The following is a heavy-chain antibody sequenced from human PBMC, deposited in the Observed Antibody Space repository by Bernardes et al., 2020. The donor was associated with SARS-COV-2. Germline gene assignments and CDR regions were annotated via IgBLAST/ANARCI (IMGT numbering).Heavy chain of an antibody. CDR2: ISAYNGNT. CDR3: ARSPGYCSSTSCYAGWFDP. Sequence: SVKVSCKASGYTFTSYGISWVRQAPGQGLEWMGWISAYNGNTNYAQKLQGRVTMTTDTSTSTAYMELRSLRSDDTAVYYCARSPGYCSSTSCYAGWFDPWGQGTLVTVSS. J-gene: IGHJ5*02. CDR1: GYTFTSYG. D-gene: IGHD2-2*01. V-gene: IGHV1-18*01.